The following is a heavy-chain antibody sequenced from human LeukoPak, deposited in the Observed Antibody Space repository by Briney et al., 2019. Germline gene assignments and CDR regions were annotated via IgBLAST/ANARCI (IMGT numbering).Heavy chain of an antibody. D-gene: IGHD3-10*01. V-gene: IGHV3-23*01. Sequence: GGSLRLSCAASGFTFSSYAMSWVRQAPGKGLEWVSAISGSGGSTYYADSVKGRFTISRDNSKNTLYLQMDSLRAEDTAVYYCAKGSMVGVLCCFDYWGQGTLVTVSS. CDR3: AKGSMVGVLCCFDY. CDR2: ISGSGGST. J-gene: IGHJ4*02. CDR1: GFTFSSYA.